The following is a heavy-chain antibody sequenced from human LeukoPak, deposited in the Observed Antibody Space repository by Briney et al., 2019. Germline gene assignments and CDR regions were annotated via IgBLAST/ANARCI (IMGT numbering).Heavy chain of an antibody. CDR2: ISAHNGDT. V-gene: IGHV1-18*04. D-gene: IGHD2-21*02. Sequence: ASVKVSCKASGYTFTSYGISWVRQAPGQGLEWMGWISAHNGDTNYGRKLQGRVTMTTDTSTSTAYMELRSLRSDDTAVYYCARDVVTTWGNWFDPWGQGTVVTVSS. CDR1: GYTFTSYG. J-gene: IGHJ5*02. CDR3: ARDVVTTWGNWFDP.